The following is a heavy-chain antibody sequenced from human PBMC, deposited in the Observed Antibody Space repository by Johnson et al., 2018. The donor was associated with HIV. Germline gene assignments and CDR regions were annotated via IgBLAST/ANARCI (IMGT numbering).Heavy chain of an antibody. V-gene: IGHV3-66*03. Sequence: MQLVESGGGLIQPGGSLRLSCAASGFTVSSNYMSWVRQPPGKGLEWVSVIYSGGNTYYADSVKGRFTISRDNSKNTLYLQMNSLRAEDTAVYYCARRKIAAAGRDAFDIWGQGTMVTVSS. D-gene: IGHD6-13*01. J-gene: IGHJ3*02. CDR1: GFTVSSNY. CDR3: ARRKIAAAGRDAFDI. CDR2: IYSGGNT.